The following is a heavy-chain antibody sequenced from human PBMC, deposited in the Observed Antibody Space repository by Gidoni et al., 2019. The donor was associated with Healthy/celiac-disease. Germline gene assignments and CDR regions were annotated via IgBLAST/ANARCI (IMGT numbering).Heavy chain of an antibody. CDR3: AKDRIQLWLLTNFDY. V-gene: IGHV3-23*01. Sequence: EVQLLESGGGLVQPGGYLRLSWAASGYTFSSYAMRWVRQAPGKGLEWVSAISGSGGSTYYADSVKGRFTISRDNSKNTLYLQMNSLRAEDTAVYYCAKDRIQLWLLTNFDYWGQGTLVTVSS. J-gene: IGHJ4*02. D-gene: IGHD5-18*01. CDR2: ISGSGGST. CDR1: GYTFSSYA.